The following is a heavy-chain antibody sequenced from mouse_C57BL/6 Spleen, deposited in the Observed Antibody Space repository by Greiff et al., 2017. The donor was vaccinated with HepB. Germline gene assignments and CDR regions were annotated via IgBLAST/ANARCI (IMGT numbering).Heavy chain of an antibody. D-gene: IGHD1-1*01. J-gene: IGHJ1*03. V-gene: IGHV2-2*01. CDR3: ARNDYGSSYVYFDV. Sequence: VHLVESGPGLVQPSQSLSITCTVSGFSLTSYGVHWVRQSPGKGLEWLGVIWSGGSTDYNAAFISRLSISKDNSKSQVFFKMNSLQADDTAIYYCARNDYGSSYVYFDVWGTGTTVTVSS. CDR1: GFSLTSYG. CDR2: IWSGGST.